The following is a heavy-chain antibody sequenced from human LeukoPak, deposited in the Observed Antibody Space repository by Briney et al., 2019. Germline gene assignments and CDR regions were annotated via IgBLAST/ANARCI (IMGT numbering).Heavy chain of an antibody. CDR1: DGSINIYY. CDR2: IYNSGST. J-gene: IGHJ4*02. V-gene: IGHV4-59*01. D-gene: IGHD5-18*01. Sequence: SETLSLTXTVSDGSINIYYWSWIRQAPGKGLEWIGYIYNSGSTNYNPSLRRRVTISMVTSKIQFSLRLTSVTAADTAMYYCARGYNYGAHYWFDYWGQGTLVTVSS. CDR3: ARGYNYGAHYWFDY.